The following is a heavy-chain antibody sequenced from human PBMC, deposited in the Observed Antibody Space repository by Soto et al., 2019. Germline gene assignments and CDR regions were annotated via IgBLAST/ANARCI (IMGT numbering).Heavy chain of an antibody. CDR3: VRGSGSDYGDRDWFDP. V-gene: IGHV4-34*01. J-gene: IGHJ5*02. Sequence: PSETLSLTCAVYGGSFSGYYWSWIRQPPGKGLERIGEINHSGSTNYNPSLKSRVTISVDTSKNQFSLKLSSVTAADTAVYYCVRGSGSDYGDRDWFDPWGQGTLVTVSS. D-gene: IGHD4-17*01. CDR1: GGSFSGYY. CDR2: INHSGST.